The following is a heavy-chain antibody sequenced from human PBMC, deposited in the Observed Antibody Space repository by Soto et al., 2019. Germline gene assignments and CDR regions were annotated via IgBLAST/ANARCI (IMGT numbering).Heavy chain of an antibody. CDR1: GGTFSSCA. CDR2: IIPIFGTA. V-gene: IGHV1-69*06. D-gene: IGHD6-13*01. J-gene: IGHJ6*02. Sequence: ASVKVSCQASGGTFSSCAISWVRQAPGQGLEWMGGIIPIFGTANYAQKFQGRVTITADKSTSTAYMELSSLRSEDTAVYYCARDEGYPLGRWGMDVWGQGTTVTVSS. CDR3: ARDEGYPLGRWGMDV.